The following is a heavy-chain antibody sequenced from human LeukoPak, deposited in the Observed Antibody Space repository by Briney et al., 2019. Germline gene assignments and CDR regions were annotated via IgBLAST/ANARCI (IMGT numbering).Heavy chain of an antibody. J-gene: IGHJ4*02. CDR1: GGSISSYY. CDR2: IYTSGST. CDR3: ARDRWYSSGWYSDY. D-gene: IGHD6-19*01. V-gene: IGHV4-4*07. Sequence: SETLSLTCTVSGGSISSYYRSWIRQPAGKGLEWIGRIYTSGSTNYNPSLKSRVTMSVDTSKSQFSLKLSSVTAADTAVYYCARDRWYSSGWYSDYWGQGTLVTVSS.